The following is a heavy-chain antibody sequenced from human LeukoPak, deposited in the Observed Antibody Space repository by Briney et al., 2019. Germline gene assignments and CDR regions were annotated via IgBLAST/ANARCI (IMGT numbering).Heavy chain of an antibody. V-gene: IGHV4-61*02. D-gene: IGHD2-15*01. CDR3: ARGGYCSGGSCYPLYYYYMDV. Sequence: SETLSLTCTVSGGSINSGSYYWSWIRQPAGKGLEWIGRIYTSGSTNYNPSLKSRVTISVDTSKNQFSLKLSSVTAADTAVYYCARGGYCSGGSCYPLYYYYMDVWGKGTTVTVSS. CDR2: IYTSGST. J-gene: IGHJ6*03. CDR1: GGSINSGSYY.